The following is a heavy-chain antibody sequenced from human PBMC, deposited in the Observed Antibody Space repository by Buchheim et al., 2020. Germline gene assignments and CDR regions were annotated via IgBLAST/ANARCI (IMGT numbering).Heavy chain of an antibody. Sequence: QIQLVESGGGVVQPGRSLRLSCVASGFTFNVYGLHWVRQAPGEGLEWVALISHDGTRQYYAHSVKGRFTISRDNFNNTVYLEMHSLNAGDTAVYFCARFRSTYDFKDGLDIWGQGT. CDR3: ARFRSTYDFKDGLDI. V-gene: IGHV3-30*03. CDR1: GFTFNVYG. J-gene: IGHJ6*02. D-gene: IGHD2-2*01. CDR2: ISHDGTRQ.